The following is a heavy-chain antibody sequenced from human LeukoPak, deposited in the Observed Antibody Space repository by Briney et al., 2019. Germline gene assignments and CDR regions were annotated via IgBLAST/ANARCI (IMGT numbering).Heavy chain of an antibody. CDR2: IYYSGST. D-gene: IGHD1-7*01. J-gene: IGHJ4*02. Sequence: SETLSLTCTVSGGSISSGSYYWSWIRQPPGKGLEWIGYIYYSGSTNYNPSLKSRVTISVDTSKNQFSLKLSSVTAADTAVYYCARGTRLDYWGQGTLVTVSS. V-gene: IGHV4-61*01. CDR1: GGSISSGSYY. CDR3: ARGTRLDY.